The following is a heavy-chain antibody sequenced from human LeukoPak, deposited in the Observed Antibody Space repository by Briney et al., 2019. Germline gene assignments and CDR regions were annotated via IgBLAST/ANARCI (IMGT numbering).Heavy chain of an antibody. CDR2: ISGSGGST. V-gene: IGHV3-23*01. CDR1: GFTFSSYA. CDR3: AKDPGIAVAGIGDY. Sequence: GGSLRLSCAASGFTFSSYAMSWVRQAPGKGLEWVSAISGSGGSTYYADSVKGRFTISRDNSKNTLYLQMNSLRAEDTAVYYCAKDPGIAVAGIGDYWGQGTLVTVSS. D-gene: IGHD6-19*01. J-gene: IGHJ4*02.